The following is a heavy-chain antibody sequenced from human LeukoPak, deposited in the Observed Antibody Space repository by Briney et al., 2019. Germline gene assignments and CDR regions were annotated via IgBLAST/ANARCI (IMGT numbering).Heavy chain of an antibody. Sequence: GESLKISCKGSGYSFTSYWIGWVRQLPGKGLEWMGIIYPGDSDTRYSPSFQGQVTISADKSISTAYLQWSSLKASDTAMYYCARHGTQDYYYYYMDVWGKGTTVTVSS. CDR3: ARHGTQDYYYYYMDV. D-gene: IGHD1-7*01. CDR1: GYSFTSYW. J-gene: IGHJ6*03. CDR2: IYPGDSDT. V-gene: IGHV5-51*01.